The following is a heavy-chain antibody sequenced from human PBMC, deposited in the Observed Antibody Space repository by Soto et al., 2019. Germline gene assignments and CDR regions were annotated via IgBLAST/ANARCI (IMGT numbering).Heavy chain of an antibody. CDR3: ARDRGSSRWQDSYYGMDV. J-gene: IGHJ6*02. Sequence: SSVTVPCKPSVGTFIRYGISWVRRGPRQGLEWMGGIIPIFGTANYAQKFQGGVTITADESTSTGYMKLSSLRSEDTAVYYCARDRGSSRWQDSYYGMDVWGQGTTVTVSS. CDR1: VGTFIRYG. V-gene: IGHV1-69*01. D-gene: IGHD6-13*01. CDR2: IIPIFGTA.